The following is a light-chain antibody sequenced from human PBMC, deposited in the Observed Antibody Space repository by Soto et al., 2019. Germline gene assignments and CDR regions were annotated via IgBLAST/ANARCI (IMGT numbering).Light chain of an antibody. Sequence: DIQMTQSPSSLSASVGDRVTIICRASQSIVSYLNWDQQKTCKAPKLLVYAASSPRTGVPSRFSGTGSGTNFSLTIGSLQPEDFATYYCQQSYTSPFNFGPGTQVDVK. CDR1: QSIVSY. CDR3: QQSYTSPFN. V-gene: IGKV1-39*01. CDR2: AAS. J-gene: IGKJ3*01.